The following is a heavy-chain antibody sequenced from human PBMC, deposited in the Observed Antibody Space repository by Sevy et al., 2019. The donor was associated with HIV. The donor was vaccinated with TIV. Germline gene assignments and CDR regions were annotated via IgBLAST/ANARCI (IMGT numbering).Heavy chain of an antibody. CDR2: ISGTGIT. Sequence: GGSLRLSCSGSGFVFSDFYMSWVRQAPGRGLEWVSYISGTGITYYADSVEDRFTISRDNARNSLYLQMNDLRADDTAVYYCARDPLLGIAREVARGGYWGQGTLVTVSS. J-gene: IGHJ4*02. CDR3: ARDPLLGIAREVARGGY. V-gene: IGHV3-11*01. D-gene: IGHD2-2*03. CDR1: GFVFSDFY.